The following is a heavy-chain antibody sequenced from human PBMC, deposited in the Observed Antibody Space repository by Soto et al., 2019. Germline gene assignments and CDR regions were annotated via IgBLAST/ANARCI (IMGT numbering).Heavy chain of an antibody. CDR3: AKDRVLWFGEASWFDP. CDR2: ISGSGGST. Sequence: PGGSLRLSCAASGFTFSSYAMSWVRQAPGKGLEWVSAISGSGGSTYYADSVKGRFTISRDNSKNTLYLQMNSLRAEDTAVYYCAKDRVLWFGEASWFDPWGQGTLVTVSS. CDR1: GFTFSSYA. D-gene: IGHD3-10*01. J-gene: IGHJ5*02. V-gene: IGHV3-23*01.